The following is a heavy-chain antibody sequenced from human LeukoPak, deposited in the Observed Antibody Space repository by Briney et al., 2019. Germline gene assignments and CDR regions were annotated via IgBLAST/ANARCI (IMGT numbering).Heavy chain of an antibody. CDR1: GFTFSSYA. J-gene: IGHJ5*02. V-gene: IGHV3-23*01. CDR2: ISGSGGST. CDR3: AKAQEAAAMGVNWFDP. D-gene: IGHD2-2*01. Sequence: GGSLRLSCAASGFTFSSYAMSWVRQAPGKGLEWVSAISGSGGSTYYADSVKGRFTISRDNSKNTLYLQMNSLRAEDTAVYYCAKAQEAAAMGVNWFDPWGQGTLVTVSS.